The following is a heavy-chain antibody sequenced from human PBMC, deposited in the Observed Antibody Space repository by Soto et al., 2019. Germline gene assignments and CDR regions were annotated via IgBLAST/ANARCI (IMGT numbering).Heavy chain of an antibody. D-gene: IGHD5-12*01. Sequence: PGGSLRLSCAASGFTFSNAWMNWVRQAPGKGLEWVGRIKSKTDGGTTDYAAPVKGRFTISRDDSKNTLYLQMNSLKTDDTAVFYCTPHVVATIPYYHYGMEVWGQGTTVTVSS. CDR1: GFTFSNAW. CDR2: IKSKTDGGTT. V-gene: IGHV3-15*07. J-gene: IGHJ6*02. CDR3: TPHVVATIPYYHYGMEV.